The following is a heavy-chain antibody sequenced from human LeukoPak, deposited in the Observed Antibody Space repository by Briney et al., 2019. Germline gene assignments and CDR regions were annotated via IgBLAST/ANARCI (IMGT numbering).Heavy chain of an antibody. CDR2: IWYDGSNK. CDR3: ARDGNRSFDY. CDR1: GFTFSSYA. V-gene: IGHV3-33*08. D-gene: IGHD1-26*01. Sequence: GRSLRLSCAASGFTFSSYAMHWVRQAPGKGLEWVAVIWYDGSNKYYADSVKGRSTISRDNSKNTLYLQMNSLRAEDTAVYYCARDGNRSFDYWGQGTLVTVSS. J-gene: IGHJ4*02.